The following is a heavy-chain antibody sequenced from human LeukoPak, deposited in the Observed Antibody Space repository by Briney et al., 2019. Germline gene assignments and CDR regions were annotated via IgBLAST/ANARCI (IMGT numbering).Heavy chain of an antibody. D-gene: IGHD5-12*01. CDR1: GFTFSDYY. V-gene: IGHV3-11*01. J-gene: IGHJ6*02. Sequence: GGSLRLSCAASGFTFSDYYMSWIRQALGKGLEWVSYISSSGSTIYYADSVKGRFTISRDNAKNSLYLQMNSLRAEDTAVYYCASPRGATSDYYYYGMDVWGQGTTVTVSS. CDR3: ASPRGATSDYYYYGMDV. CDR2: ISSSGSTI.